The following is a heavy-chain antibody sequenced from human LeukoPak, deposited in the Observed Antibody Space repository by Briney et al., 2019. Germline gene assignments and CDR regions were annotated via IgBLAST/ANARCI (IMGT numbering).Heavy chain of an antibody. V-gene: IGHV3-66*01. CDR1: GFTVSSNY. Sequence: GSLRLSCAASGFTVSSNYMSWVRQAPGKGLEWVSVIYSGGSTYYADSVKGRFTISRDNSKNTLYLQMNSLRAEDTAVYDCARVRRLRVGGYFGFWGQGTLVTVSS. J-gene: IGHJ4*02. CDR3: ARVRRLRVGGYFGF. CDR2: IYSGGST. D-gene: IGHD1-26*01.